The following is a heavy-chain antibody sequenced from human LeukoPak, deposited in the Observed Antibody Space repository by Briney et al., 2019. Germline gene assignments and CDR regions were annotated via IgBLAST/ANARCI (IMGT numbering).Heavy chain of an antibody. D-gene: IGHD5-18*01. CDR2: INPNSGGT. Sequence: ASVKVSCKASGYTFTGYYMHWVRQAPGQGLEWMGWINPNSGGTNYAQKFQGRVTMTRDTSISTAYMELSRLRSDDTAVYYCARPPGYSYAIDDALDIWGQGTMVTVSS. V-gene: IGHV1-2*02. CDR3: ARPPGYSYAIDDALDI. J-gene: IGHJ3*02. CDR1: GYTFTGYY.